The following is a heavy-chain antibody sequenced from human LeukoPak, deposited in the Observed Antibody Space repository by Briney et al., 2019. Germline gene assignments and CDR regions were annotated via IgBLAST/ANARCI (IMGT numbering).Heavy chain of an antibody. V-gene: IGHV1-24*01. J-gene: IGHJ6*02. D-gene: IGHD1-7*01. CDR1: GYTLTELS. CDR2: FDPEDGET. CDR3: ATDLFQFRNSIYGMDV. Sequence: APVKVSCKVSGYTLTELSMHWVRQAPGKGLEWMGGFDPEDGETIYAQKFQGRVTMAEDTSTDTAYMELSSLRSEDTAVYYCATDLFQFRNSIYGMDVWGQGTTVTVSS.